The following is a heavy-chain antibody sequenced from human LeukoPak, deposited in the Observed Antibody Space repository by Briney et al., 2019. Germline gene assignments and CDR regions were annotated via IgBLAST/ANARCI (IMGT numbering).Heavy chain of an antibody. CDR3: ARVAARVIDC. J-gene: IGHJ4*02. Sequence: ASVKVSCKASGYTFTSYDINWVRQAPGQGLEWMGWMNRNSGNTGYAQKFQGRVTMTRNTSISTAYMELSSLRSEDTAVYYCARVAARVIDCWSQGSLATVYS. V-gene: IGHV1-8*01. CDR2: MNRNSGNT. D-gene: IGHD3-22*01. CDR1: GYTFTSYD.